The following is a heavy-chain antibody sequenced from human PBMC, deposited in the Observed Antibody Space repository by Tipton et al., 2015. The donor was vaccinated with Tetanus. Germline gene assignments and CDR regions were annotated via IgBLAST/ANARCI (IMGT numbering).Heavy chain of an antibody. J-gene: IGHJ4*02. CDR3: ARGGEYSPGY. D-gene: IGHD4-11*01. CDR2: ISSSSTWK. CDR1: GFSFTGYS. V-gene: IGHV3-21*01. Sequence: SLRLSCVGSGFSFTGYSFNWVRQAPGKGLQWVSAISSSSTWKYYAESLKGRFTISRDNAKNSLFLQMNSLRAEDTAVYYCARGGEYSPGYWGQGTLVTVSS.